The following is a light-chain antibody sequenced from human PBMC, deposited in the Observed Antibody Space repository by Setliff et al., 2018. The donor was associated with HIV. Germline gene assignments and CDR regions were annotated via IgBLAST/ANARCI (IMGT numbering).Light chain of an antibody. V-gene: IGLV8-61*01. CDR1: SGSVSSSDY. CDR3: VLYMGSGISV. CDR2: STN. J-gene: IGLJ3*02. Sequence: QPVVTQEPSFAVSPGGTVTLTCGLSSGSVSSSDYPSWYQQTPGQAPRTLIYSTNTRSSGVPDRFSGSILGNKAALTIRGAQADDESDYYCVLYMGSGISVFGGGTKVTVL.